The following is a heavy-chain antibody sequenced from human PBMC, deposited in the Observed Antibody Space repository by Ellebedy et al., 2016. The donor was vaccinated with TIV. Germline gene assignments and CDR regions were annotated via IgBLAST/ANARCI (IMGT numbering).Heavy chain of an antibody. Sequence: SETLSLXXTVSGASISSSSYYWVWLRQRPGKGPVCIGSIYYIGCTYYNPSHKSRVTLSLDTYKNQFSLKLSSVTAADTAVYYCARDTSGSQVPFDFWGQGTLVTVSS. D-gene: IGHD1-26*01. CDR3: ARDTSGSQVPFDF. CDR1: GASISSSSYY. CDR2: IYYIGCT. J-gene: IGHJ4*02. V-gene: IGHV4-39*07.